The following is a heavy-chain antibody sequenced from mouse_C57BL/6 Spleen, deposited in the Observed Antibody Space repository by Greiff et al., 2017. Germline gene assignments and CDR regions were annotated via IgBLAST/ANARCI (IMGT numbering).Heavy chain of an antibody. D-gene: IGHD2-3*01. J-gene: IGHJ1*03. CDR1: GYTFTSYW. CDR2: IHPNSGST. V-gene: IGHV1-64*01. Sequence: QVQLQQPGAELVKPGASVKLSCKASGYTFTSYWMHWVKQRPGQGLEWIGMIHPNSGSTNYNEKFKSKATLTVDKSSSTAYMQLSSLTSEDSAVYYCARSDGYSDWYFDVWGTGTTVTVSS. CDR3: ARSDGYSDWYFDV.